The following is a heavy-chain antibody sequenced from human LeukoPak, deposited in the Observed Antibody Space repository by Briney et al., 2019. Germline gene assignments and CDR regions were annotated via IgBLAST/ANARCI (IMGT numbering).Heavy chain of an antibody. V-gene: IGHV3-48*03. D-gene: IGHD6-13*01. J-gene: IGHJ4*02. CDR3: AKGHGSSWSFIDY. CDR2: VSSSGGTI. Sequence: GGSLRLSRAASGFTFSSYEMNWVRQAPGKGLEWVSYVSSSGGTIYYADSVKGRFTISRDNAKNSLYLQMNSLRLEDTAVYYCAKGHGSSWSFIDYWGQGTLVTVSS. CDR1: GFTFSSYE.